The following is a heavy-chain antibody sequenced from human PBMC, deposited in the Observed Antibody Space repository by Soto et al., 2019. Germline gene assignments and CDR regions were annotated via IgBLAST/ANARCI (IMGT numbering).Heavy chain of an antibody. CDR1: GYTFTNYH. CDR3: ARGGGGRWYSGDY. Sequence: QVQLVQSGAEVKKPGASVKVSCKASGYTFTNYHIHWVRQATGQGLEWMGWMNPNSGDTGYAQKFQGRVTMTRDTSITAAHMEVGGQSSEDRAVYYCARGGGGRWYSGDYWGQGTLVTVSS. D-gene: IGHD6-13*01. CDR2: MNPNSGDT. J-gene: IGHJ4*02. V-gene: IGHV1-8*01.